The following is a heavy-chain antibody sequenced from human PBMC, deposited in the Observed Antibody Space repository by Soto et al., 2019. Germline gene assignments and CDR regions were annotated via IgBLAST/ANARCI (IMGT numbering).Heavy chain of an antibody. V-gene: IGHV1-69*02. D-gene: IGHD1-1*01. Sequence: SVKVSCKASGGTFSSYTISWVRQAPGQGLEWMGRIIPILGIANYAQKFQGRVTITADTSINTAYLQWASLKASDTATYYCAIFSNWYDVPLDYWGQGTPVTVPQ. CDR2: IIPILGIA. CDR1: GGTFSSYT. J-gene: IGHJ4*02. CDR3: AIFSNWYDVPLDY.